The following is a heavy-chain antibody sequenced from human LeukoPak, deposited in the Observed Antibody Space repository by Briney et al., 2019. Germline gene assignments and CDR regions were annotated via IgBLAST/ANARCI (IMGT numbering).Heavy chain of an antibody. CDR2: MNPNSGNT. Sequence: GVSVKVSCKASGYTFTSYDINWVRQVTGQGLEWMGWMNPNSGNTGYAQKFQGRVTMTRNTSISTAYMELSSLRSEDTAVYYCARAVVEGSTRFAYIWGQGTLVTVSS. D-gene: IGHD2-15*01. CDR3: ARAVVEGSTRFAYI. CDR1: GYTFTSYD. J-gene: IGHJ3*02. V-gene: IGHV1-8*01.